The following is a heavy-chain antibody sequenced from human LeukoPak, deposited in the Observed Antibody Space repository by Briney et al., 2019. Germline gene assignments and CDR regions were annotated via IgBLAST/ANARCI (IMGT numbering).Heavy chain of an antibody. Sequence: SQTLSLTCTVSGGSISSGGYYWSWIRPPPGKGLEWIGYIYHSGSTYYNPSLKSRVTISVDRSKNQFSLKLSSVTAADTAVYYCAGGGGAIATWGQGTLVTVST. D-gene: IGHD3-16*01. CDR2: IYHSGST. CDR1: GGSISSGGYY. V-gene: IGHV4-30-2*01. J-gene: IGHJ5*02. CDR3: AGGGGAIAT.